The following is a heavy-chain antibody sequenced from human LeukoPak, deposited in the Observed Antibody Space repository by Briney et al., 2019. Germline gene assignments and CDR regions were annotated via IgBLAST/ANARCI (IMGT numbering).Heavy chain of an antibody. CDR2: YYYGGST. CDR3: ASRYGSGSYGFDF. D-gene: IGHD3-10*01. CDR1: GASISNYY. V-gene: IGHV4-59*01. Sequence: SETLSLTCTVSGASISNYYLTWIRQPPGKGLEWIGYYYYGGSTEYNPSLKSRVTISVDTFKNQFSLKLSSVTAADTAVYYCASRYGSGSYGFDFWGQGTLVTVSS. J-gene: IGHJ4*02.